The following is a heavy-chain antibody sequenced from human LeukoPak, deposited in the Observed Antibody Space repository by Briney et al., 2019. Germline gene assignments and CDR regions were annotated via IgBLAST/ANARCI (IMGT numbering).Heavy chain of an antibody. Sequence: PGGSLRLSCAASGFTFSSYNMNWFGQSPGKGLNWFSSISTSSIYIYFADSLKGRFTISRDNAKNSLYLQISSLRAEDTAVYYCARERGTVTTYSYYGMDFWGQGTTVTVSS. J-gene: IGHJ6*02. D-gene: IGHD4-17*01. CDR1: GFTFSSYN. CDR2: ISTSSIYI. V-gene: IGHV3-21*01. CDR3: ARERGTVTTYSYYGMDF.